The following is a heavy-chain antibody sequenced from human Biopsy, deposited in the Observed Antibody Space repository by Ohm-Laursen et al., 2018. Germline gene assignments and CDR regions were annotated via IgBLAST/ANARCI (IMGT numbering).Heavy chain of an antibody. CDR1: GDSVSSGSFY. CDR3: ARGMRSSGWPYFDS. J-gene: IGHJ4*02. V-gene: IGHV4-61*01. D-gene: IGHD6-19*01. Sequence: GTLSLTWTVSGDSVSSGSFYWTWIRQPPGQGLEYIGYIYDRGSTANYNPSLESRVTMSVDKPKNQFSLKLSSVTAADTAIYYCARGMRSSGWPYFDSWGQGTLVTVSS. CDR2: IYDRGSTA.